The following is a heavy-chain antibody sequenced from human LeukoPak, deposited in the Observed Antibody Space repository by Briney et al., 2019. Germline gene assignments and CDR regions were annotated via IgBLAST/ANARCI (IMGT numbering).Heavy chain of an antibody. D-gene: IGHD5-24*01. CDR1: GFTFSSYV. CDR3: ARDWVYKIDY. Sequence: GGSLRLSCETAGFTFSSYVMHWVRRTPGKGLVWVSRISHDGFISYADSVKGRLTISRDNAKNTLILQMNSLRAEDTAVYYCARDWVYKIDYWGRGTLVTVSS. V-gene: IGHV3-74*01. J-gene: IGHJ4*02. CDR2: ISHDGFI.